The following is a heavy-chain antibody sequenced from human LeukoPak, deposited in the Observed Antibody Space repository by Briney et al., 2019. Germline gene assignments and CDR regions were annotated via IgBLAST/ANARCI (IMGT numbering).Heavy chain of an antibody. CDR2: INHSGST. CDR1: GGSFSGYY. J-gene: IGHJ4*02. Sequence: SETLSLTCAVYGGSFSGYYWSWIRQPPGKGLEWIGQINHSGSTNYNPSLKSRVTISVDTSKNQFSLKLRSVTAADTAVYYCARRSYNSPFRYWGQGTLVTVSS. CDR3: ARRSYNSPFRY. V-gene: IGHV4-34*01. D-gene: IGHD5-24*01.